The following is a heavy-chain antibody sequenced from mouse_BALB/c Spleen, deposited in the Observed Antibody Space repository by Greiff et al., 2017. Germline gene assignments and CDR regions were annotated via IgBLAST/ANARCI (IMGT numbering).Heavy chain of an antibody. V-gene: IGHV5-9-3*01. J-gene: IGHJ2*01. CDR2: ISSGGSYT. Sequence: EVMLVESGGGLVKPGGSLKLSCAASGFTFSSYAMSWVRQTPEKRLEWVATISSGGSYTYYPDSVKGRFTISRDNAKNTLYLQMSSLRSEDTAMYYCARHSDGDPDYTDNRGEGTTLTVSS. CDR1: GFTFSSYA. CDR3: ARHSDGDPDYTDN. D-gene: IGHD2-13*01.